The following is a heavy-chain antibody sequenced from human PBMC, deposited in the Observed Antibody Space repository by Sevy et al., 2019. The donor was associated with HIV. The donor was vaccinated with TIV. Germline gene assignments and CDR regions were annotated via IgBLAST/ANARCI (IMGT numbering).Heavy chain of an antibody. Sequence: ASVKVSCKASGGTFSSYGISWVRQAPGQGLEWMGGIIPILGTVNYAQKFQGRVTITADESTKTAYMELSSLRSEDTAGYYCAGGVVNGWYYFDYWGQETLVTVSS. CDR1: GGTFSSYG. CDR2: IIPILGTV. J-gene: IGHJ4*02. D-gene: IGHD6-19*01. V-gene: IGHV1-69*13. CDR3: AGGVVNGWYYFDY.